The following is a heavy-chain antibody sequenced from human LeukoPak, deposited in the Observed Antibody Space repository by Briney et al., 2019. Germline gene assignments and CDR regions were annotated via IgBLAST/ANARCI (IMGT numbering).Heavy chain of an antibody. D-gene: IGHD3-9*01. Sequence: GASLRLSCAASGFTFSNYAMSWVRRAPGKGPEWVSAITGSGGGTYYADSVKGRFTISRDNSKNTLYLQMNSLRAEDTAVYYCAKWGDYDVLTGYYDPDYWGQGTLVTVSS. V-gene: IGHV3-23*01. CDR3: AKWGDYDVLTGYYDPDY. CDR2: ITGSGGGT. J-gene: IGHJ4*02. CDR1: GFTFSNYA.